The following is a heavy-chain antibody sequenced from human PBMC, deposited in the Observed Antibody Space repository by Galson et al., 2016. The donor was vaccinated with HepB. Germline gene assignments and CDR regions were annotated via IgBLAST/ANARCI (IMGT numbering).Heavy chain of an antibody. D-gene: IGHD3-10*01. CDR1: GYIFTNYW. Sequence: QSGAEVKKPGESLKISCKGSGYIFTNYWIGWVRQMPGKGLEWMGIIYPGDSDTRYSPSFQGQVTISADKSISTAYLPWSSLKASDTAMFYCARHGTSGTASVESIGMDVWGQGTTVTVSS. CDR2: IYPGDSDT. J-gene: IGHJ6*02. V-gene: IGHV5-51*01. CDR3: ARHGTSGTASVESIGMDV.